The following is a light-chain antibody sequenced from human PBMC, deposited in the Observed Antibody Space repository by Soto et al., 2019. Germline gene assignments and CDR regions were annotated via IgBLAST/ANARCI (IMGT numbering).Light chain of an antibody. Sequence: EIVITQSPATLSVSPGERATLSCRASQSVSSKLAWFQQKPGQAPSLLIYGVSTRATGVPARFSGSGSGAEFTLTISSLQSEDFAVYYCQQFNNWPLTFGGGTKVDIK. CDR3: QQFNNWPLT. CDR2: GVS. CDR1: QSVSSK. V-gene: IGKV3-15*01. J-gene: IGKJ4*01.